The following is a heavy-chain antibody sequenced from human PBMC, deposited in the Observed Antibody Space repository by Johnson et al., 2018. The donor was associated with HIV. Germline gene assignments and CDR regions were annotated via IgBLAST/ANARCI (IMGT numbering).Heavy chain of an antibody. Sequence: VQLVESGGGLVKPGGSLRLSCAASGFTFDDYAMHWVRQAPGKGLEWVSGISWNSGSIGYADSVKGRFTISRDNAKNSLYLQMNSLRAEDTALYYCAKDRAAAFDAFDIWGQGTMVTVSS. D-gene: IGHD6-13*01. CDR2: ISWNSGSI. CDR3: AKDRAAAFDAFDI. J-gene: IGHJ3*02. V-gene: IGHV3-9*01. CDR1: GFTFDDYA.